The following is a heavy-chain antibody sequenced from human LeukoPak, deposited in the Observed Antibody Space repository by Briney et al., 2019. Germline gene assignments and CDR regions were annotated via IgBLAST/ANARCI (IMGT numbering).Heavy chain of an antibody. CDR3: ANAPRYYYDSSGSFDY. Sequence: HPGGSLRLSCAASGFTFSSYGMHWVRQAPGKGLEWVAFIRYDGSNKYYADSVKGRFTISRDNSKNTLYLQMNSLRAEDTAVYYCANAPRYYYDSSGSFDYWGQGTLVTVSS. J-gene: IGHJ4*02. D-gene: IGHD3-22*01. CDR1: GFTFSSYG. V-gene: IGHV3-30*02. CDR2: IRYDGSNK.